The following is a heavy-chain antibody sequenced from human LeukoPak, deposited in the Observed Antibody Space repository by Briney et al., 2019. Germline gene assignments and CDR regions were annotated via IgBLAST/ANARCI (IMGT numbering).Heavy chain of an antibody. V-gene: IGHV4-4*07. CDR3: ARDSNILTGYTFDY. CDR1: GGSISSYY. J-gene: IGHJ4*02. D-gene: IGHD3-9*01. CDR2: IYTSGST. Sequence: SETLSLTCTVSGGSISSYYWSWIRQPAGKRLEWIGRIYTSGSTNYNPSLKSRVTMSVDTSKNQFSLKLSSVTAADTAVYYCARDSNILTGYTFDYWGQGTLVTVSS.